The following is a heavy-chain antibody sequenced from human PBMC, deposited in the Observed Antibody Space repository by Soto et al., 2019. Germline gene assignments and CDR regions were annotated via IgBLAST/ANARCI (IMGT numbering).Heavy chain of an antibody. Sequence: ASAKVSCKASGYTFTGYYMHWVRQAPGQGLEWMGWINPNSGGANYAQKFQGRVTMARDTSISTAYMELSRLRSDDTAVYYCARNVVVVAATYYYYGMDVWGQGTTVTVSS. D-gene: IGHD2-15*01. V-gene: IGHV1-2*02. CDR3: ARNVVVVAATYYYYGMDV. CDR2: INPNSGGA. CDR1: GYTFTGYY. J-gene: IGHJ6*02.